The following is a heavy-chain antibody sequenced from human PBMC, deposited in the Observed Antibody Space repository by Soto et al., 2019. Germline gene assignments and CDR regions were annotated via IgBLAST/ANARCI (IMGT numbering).Heavy chain of an antibody. CDR1: GGSFSGYY. J-gene: IGHJ4*02. D-gene: IGHD2-8*02. V-gene: IGHV4-34*01. Sequence: QVQLQQWGAGLLKPSETLSLTCAVYGGSFSGYYWTWIRQPPGTGLEWIGEINHRGSTNYNPSLKSRVTISVDTSKNQFSLKLTSVTAADTAVYYCARDKITGLFDYWGRGTLVTVSS. CDR3: ARDKITGLFDY. CDR2: INHRGST.